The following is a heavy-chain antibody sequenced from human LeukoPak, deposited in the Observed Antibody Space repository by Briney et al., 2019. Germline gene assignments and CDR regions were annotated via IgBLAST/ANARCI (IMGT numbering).Heavy chain of an antibody. CDR1: GGSISSGGYY. CDR2: IYYSGST. Sequence: SETLSLTCTVSGGSISSGGYYWSWIRQLPGKGLDWIGYIYYSGSTYYNPSLKSRVTISVDTSKNQFSLKLSSVTAADTAVYYCARGGRTGIYYFDYWGQGTLVTVSS. CDR3: ARGGRTGIYYFDY. D-gene: IGHD7-27*01. V-gene: IGHV4-30-4*08. J-gene: IGHJ4*02.